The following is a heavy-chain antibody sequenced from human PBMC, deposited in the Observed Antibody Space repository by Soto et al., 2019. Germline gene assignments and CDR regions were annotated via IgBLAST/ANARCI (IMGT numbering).Heavy chain of an antibody. Sequence: GASVKVSCKASGYIFSTYAMHWVRQAPGQRLEWMAWINAANGNTRYSQKFQDRVTLTIDTSATTAYMEVSSLTSEDTAVYYCARNNGWFYFDYWGQGTLVTVSS. CDR1: GYIFSTYA. D-gene: IGHD6-19*01. V-gene: IGHV1-3*01. CDR3: ARNNGWFYFDY. CDR2: INAANGNT. J-gene: IGHJ4*02.